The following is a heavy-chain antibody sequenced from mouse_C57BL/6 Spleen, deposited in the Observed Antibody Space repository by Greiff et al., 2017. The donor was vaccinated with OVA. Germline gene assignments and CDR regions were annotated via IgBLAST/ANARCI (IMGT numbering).Heavy chain of an antibody. CDR1: GYTFTSYW. V-gene: IGHV1-55*01. CDR2: IYPGSGST. Sequence: QVQLQQSGAELVKPGASVKMSCKASGYTFTSYWITWVKQRPGQGLEWIGDIYPGSGSTNYNEKFKSKATLTVDTSSSTAYMQLSSLTSEDSAVYYCARDYGSSYVGSAMDYWGQGTSVTVSS. CDR3: ARDYGSSYVGSAMDY. J-gene: IGHJ4*01. D-gene: IGHD1-1*01.